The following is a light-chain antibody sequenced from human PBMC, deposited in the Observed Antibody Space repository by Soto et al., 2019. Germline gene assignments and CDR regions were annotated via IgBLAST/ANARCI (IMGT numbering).Light chain of an antibody. J-gene: IGKJ4*01. Sequence: DIQMTQSPSSLSASVGDRVTITCRASQGISNYLAWYQQKPGKVPKLLIYAASTLQAGVPSRFSGRGSWTGFTLTISILEPEDVATYYCQNDNSAPRALTFGGGTKVEIK. CDR3: QNDNSAPRALT. CDR2: AAS. V-gene: IGKV1-27*01. CDR1: QGISNY.